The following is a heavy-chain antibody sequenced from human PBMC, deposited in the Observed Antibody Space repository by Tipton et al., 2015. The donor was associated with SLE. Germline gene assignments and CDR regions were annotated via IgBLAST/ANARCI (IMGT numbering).Heavy chain of an antibody. CDR3: ARGPNCSGGNCYSD. CDR1: GYTFTSFG. J-gene: IGHJ4*02. CDR2: INPNSGGT. D-gene: IGHD2-15*01. V-gene: IGHV1-2*06. Sequence: QLVQSGPEVKKPGASVKVSCKTSGYTFTSFGITWVRQAPGQGLEWMGRINPNSGGTNYAQKFQGRVTMTRDTSISTAYMELSRLRSDDTAVYYCARGPNCSGGNCYSDWGQGTLVTVSS.